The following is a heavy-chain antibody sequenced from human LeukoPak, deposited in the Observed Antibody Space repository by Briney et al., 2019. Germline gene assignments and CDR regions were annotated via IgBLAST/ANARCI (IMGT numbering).Heavy chain of an antibody. CDR3: AREPDA. J-gene: IGHJ5*02. CDR1: GDSISGSIYH. Sequence: KTSETLSLTCTVSGDSISGSIYHWGWIRQPPAKGLEWLGTVFHTGSAFYNPSLRGRTTVSVDTSKNQLSLKLTSVTAADTAVYYCAREPDAWGQGTLVAVSS. V-gene: IGHV4-39*07. CDR2: VFHTGSA.